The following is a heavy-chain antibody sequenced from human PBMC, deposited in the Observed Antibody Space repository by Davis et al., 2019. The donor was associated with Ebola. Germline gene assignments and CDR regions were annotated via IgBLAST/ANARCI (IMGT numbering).Heavy chain of an antibody. CDR2: IWYDGSNK. J-gene: IGHJ4*02. Sequence: PGGSLRLSCAASGFTFSSYGMHWVRQAPGKGLEWVAVIWYDGSNKYYADSVKGRFTISRDNSKNTLYLQMNSLRAEDTAVYYCARDEGIAVAGTCFDYWGQGTLVTVSS. D-gene: IGHD6-19*01. CDR3: ARDEGIAVAGTCFDY. CDR1: GFTFSSYG. V-gene: IGHV3-33*01.